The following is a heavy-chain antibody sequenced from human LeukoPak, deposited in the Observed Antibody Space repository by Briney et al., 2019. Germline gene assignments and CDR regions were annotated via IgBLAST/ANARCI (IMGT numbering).Heavy chain of an antibody. D-gene: IGHD2-15*01. CDR1: GYTFTSYA. V-gene: IGHV7-4-1*02. CDR2: INTNTGNP. J-gene: IGHJ4*02. Sequence: GASVKVSCKASGYTFTSYAMNWVRQAPGQGLEWMGWINTNTGNPTYAQGFTGRFVFSLDTSVSTAYLQISSLKAEDTAVYYCASEVVVAATHPIDYWGQGTLVTVSS. CDR3: ASEVVVAATHPIDY.